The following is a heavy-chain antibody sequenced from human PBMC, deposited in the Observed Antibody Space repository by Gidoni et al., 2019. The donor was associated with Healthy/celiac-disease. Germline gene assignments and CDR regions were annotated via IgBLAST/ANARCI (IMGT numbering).Heavy chain of an antibody. Sequence: EVQLVESGGGLVQPGGSLRLSCAASGFTFSSYWTHWVRQAPGKGLVWVSRINSDGSSTGYADSVKGRFTISRDNAKNTLYLQMNSLRAEDTAVYYCARDHSSSWYDYYYGMDVWGQGTTVTVSS. CDR3: ARDHSSSWYDYYYGMDV. V-gene: IGHV3-74*01. CDR1: GFTFSSYW. D-gene: IGHD6-13*01. CDR2: INSDGSST. J-gene: IGHJ6*02.